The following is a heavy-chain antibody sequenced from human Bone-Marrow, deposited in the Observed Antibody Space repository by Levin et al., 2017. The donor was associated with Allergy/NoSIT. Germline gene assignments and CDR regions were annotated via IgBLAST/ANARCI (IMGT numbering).Heavy chain of an antibody. Sequence: SETLSLTCAVSGVSVNTGGYSWSWIRQPPGKGLEWVGYIYHSGTTFSNPSLGSRVAISKDTSNNQFSLTLSSVTAADTAVYYCATNPHTSSSQRFDPWGQGILVTVSS. D-gene: IGHD6-6*01. CDR1: GVSVNTGGYS. J-gene: IGHJ5*02. V-gene: IGHV4-30-2*01. CDR2: IYHSGTT. CDR3: ATNPHTSSSQRFDP.